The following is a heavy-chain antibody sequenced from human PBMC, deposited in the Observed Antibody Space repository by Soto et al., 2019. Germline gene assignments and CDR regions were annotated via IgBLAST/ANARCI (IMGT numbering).Heavy chain of an antibody. J-gene: IGHJ3*02. CDR3: ARVKRYNWNFPDAFDI. CDR2: ISAYNGNT. V-gene: IGHV1-18*01. Sequence: EASVKVSYKASGYTFTSYGISWVRQAPGQGLEWMGWISAYNGNTNYAQKLQGRVTMTTDTSTSTAYMELRSLRSDDTAVYYCARVKRYNWNFPDAFDIWGQGTMVTVSS. CDR1: GYTFTSYG. D-gene: IGHD1-7*01.